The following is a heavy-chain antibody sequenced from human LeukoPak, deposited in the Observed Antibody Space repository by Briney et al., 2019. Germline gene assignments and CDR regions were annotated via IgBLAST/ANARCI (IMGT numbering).Heavy chain of an antibody. V-gene: IGHV4-59*01. J-gene: IGHJ4*02. Sequence: SETLSLTCTVSGGSISSYYWSWIRQPPGKGLEWIGYIYYSGSTNYNPSLKSRVTISVDTSKNQFSLKLSSVTAADTAVYYCARGGYSGFLLDYWGQGTLVTVSS. D-gene: IGHD5-12*01. CDR1: GGSISSYY. CDR2: IYYSGST. CDR3: ARGGYSGFLLDY.